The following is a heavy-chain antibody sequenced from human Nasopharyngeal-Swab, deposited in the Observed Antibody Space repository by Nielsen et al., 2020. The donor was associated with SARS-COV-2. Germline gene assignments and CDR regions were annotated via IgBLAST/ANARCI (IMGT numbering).Heavy chain of an antibody. J-gene: IGHJ1*01. D-gene: IGHD6-19*01. CDR3: ARGRSGWYPGYFQR. Sequence: WIRQPPGKGLEWIGEINHSGSTNYNPSLKSRVTISVDTSKNQFSLKLSSVTAADTAVYYCARGRSGWYPGYFQRWGQGTLVTVSS. V-gene: IGHV4-34*01. CDR2: INHSGST.